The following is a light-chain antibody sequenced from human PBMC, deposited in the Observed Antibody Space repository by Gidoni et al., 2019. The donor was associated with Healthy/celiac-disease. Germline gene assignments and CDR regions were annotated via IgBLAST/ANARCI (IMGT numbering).Light chain of an antibody. CDR1: QSISSR. CDR2: DAS. Sequence: DIHMTESPPTLSASVGDRVTITCRASQSISSRLAWYQQKPGKAPKLLIYDASSLESGVPSRFSGSGSGTEFTLTISSLQPDDFATYYCQQYNSYSRTFGQGTKVEIK. CDR3: QQYNSYSRT. J-gene: IGKJ1*01. V-gene: IGKV1-5*01.